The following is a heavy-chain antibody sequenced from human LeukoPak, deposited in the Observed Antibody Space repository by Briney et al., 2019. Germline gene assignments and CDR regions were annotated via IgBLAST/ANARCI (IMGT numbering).Heavy chain of an antibody. CDR1: GFTFSSYS. CDR2: ISSSSSYI. Sequence: PGGSLRLSCAASGFTFSSYSMNWVRQAPGKGLEWVSSISSSSSYIYYADSVKGRFTISRDNAKNSLYLQMNSLRAEDTALYYCAKAGIAAAGTLYYFDYWGQGTLVTVSS. V-gene: IGHV3-21*04. CDR3: AKAGIAAAGTLYYFDY. J-gene: IGHJ4*02. D-gene: IGHD6-13*01.